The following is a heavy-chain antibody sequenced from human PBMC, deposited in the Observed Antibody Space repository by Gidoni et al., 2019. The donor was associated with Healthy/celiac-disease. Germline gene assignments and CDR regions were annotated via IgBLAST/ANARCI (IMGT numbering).Heavy chain of an antibody. V-gene: IGHV3-11*06. Sequence: QVQLVESGGGLVKPGGSLRLSCAASGFTFSDYYISSSSSYTNYADSVKGRFTISRDNAKNSLYLQMNSLRAEDTAVYYCARRVYYDSSGYYSFDYWGQGTLVTVSS. CDR2: SSSSSYT. J-gene: IGHJ4*02. CDR3: ARRVYYDSSGYYSFDY. CDR1: GFTFSDYY. D-gene: IGHD3-22*01.